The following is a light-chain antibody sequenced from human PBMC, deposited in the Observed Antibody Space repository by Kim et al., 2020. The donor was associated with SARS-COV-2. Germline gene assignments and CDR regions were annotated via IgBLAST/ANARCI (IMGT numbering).Light chain of an antibody. CDR2: DVS. Sequence: GQSVTNSCTGSSRDVCTYNYVSWYQQHPGRAPKLMIYDVSQRPSGVPDRFSASKSGNTASLTISGLQSEDEAEYFCCSYARSYTWVFGGGTQLTVL. J-gene: IGLJ3*02. V-gene: IGLV2-11*03. CDR3: CSYARSYTWV. CDR1: SRDVCTYNY.